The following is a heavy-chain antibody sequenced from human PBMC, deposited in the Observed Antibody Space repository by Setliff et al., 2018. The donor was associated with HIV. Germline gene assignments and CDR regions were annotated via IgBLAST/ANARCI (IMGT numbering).Heavy chain of an antibody. CDR3: ARGNTAMVYPYYYGMDV. Sequence: ASVKVSCKTSGYTFTSYDISWVRQATGHGLEWMGWMNPNSGNTGYAQKFQGRVTMTRNTSISTAYMELSSLRSEDTAVYYCARGNTAMVYPYYYGMDVWGQGTTVTVSS. CDR1: GYTFTSYD. V-gene: IGHV1-8*01. D-gene: IGHD5-18*01. CDR2: MNPNSGNT. J-gene: IGHJ6*02.